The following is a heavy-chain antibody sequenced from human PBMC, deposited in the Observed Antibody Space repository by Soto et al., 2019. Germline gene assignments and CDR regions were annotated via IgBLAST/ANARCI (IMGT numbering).Heavy chain of an antibody. CDR1: GGTFSSYA. V-gene: IGHV1-69*13. CDR2: IIPIFGTA. J-gene: IGHJ6*02. CDR3: ARIGGYYDSSVLGYYYYYGMDV. D-gene: IGHD3-22*01. Sequence: GASVKVSCKASGGTFSSYAISWVRQAPGQGLEWMGGIIPIFGTANYAQKFQGRVTITADESTSTAYMELSSLRAEDMAVYYCARIGGYYDSSVLGYYYYYGMDVWGQGTTVTVSS.